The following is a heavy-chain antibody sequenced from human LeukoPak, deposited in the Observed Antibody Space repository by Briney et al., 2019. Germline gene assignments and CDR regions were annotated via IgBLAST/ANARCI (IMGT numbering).Heavy chain of an antibody. CDR1: GFIFSSYS. D-gene: IGHD3-22*01. J-gene: IGHJ3*02. CDR3: ARVLGYYDSSGYRTDAFDI. V-gene: IGHV3-21*01. CDR2: ISSSSSYI. Sequence: GGSLRLSCAASGFIFSSYSMSWVRQAPGKGLEWVSSISSSSSYIYYADSMRGRFTISRDNAKNSLYLQMNSLRAEDTAVYYCARVLGYYDSSGYRTDAFDIWGQGTMVTVSS.